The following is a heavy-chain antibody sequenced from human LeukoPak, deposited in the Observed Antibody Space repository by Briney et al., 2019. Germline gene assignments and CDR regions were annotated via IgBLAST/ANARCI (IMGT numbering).Heavy chain of an antibody. V-gene: IGHV3-30*18. D-gene: IGHD1-20*01. CDR2: ISYDGSNK. CDR1: GFTLSSYA. Sequence: GGSLRLSCAASGFTLSSYAMTWVRQAPGKGLEWVAVISYDGSNKYYADSVKGRFTISRDNSKNTLYLQMNSLRAEDTAMYYCAKVSQEKYNWNDGVNFDYWGQGTLVTVSS. J-gene: IGHJ4*02. CDR3: AKVSQEKYNWNDGVNFDY.